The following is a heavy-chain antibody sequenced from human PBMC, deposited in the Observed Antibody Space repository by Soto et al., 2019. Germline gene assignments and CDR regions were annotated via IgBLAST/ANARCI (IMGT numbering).Heavy chain of an antibody. J-gene: IGHJ6*02. Sequence: GESLKSSCKGSGYSFTSYWVTWVRQMPGKGLEWMGRIDPSDSYTNYNPPFQGHVTISVDKSISTAYLQWSSLKASDTAMYYCARLYGGNSGMDVWGQGTTVTVS. CDR1: GYSFTSYW. V-gene: IGHV5-10-1*01. CDR2: IDPSDSYT. D-gene: IGHD4-17*01. CDR3: ARLYGGNSGMDV.